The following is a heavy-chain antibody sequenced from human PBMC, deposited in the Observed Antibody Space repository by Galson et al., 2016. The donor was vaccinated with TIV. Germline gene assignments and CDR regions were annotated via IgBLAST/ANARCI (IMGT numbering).Heavy chain of an antibody. CDR1: GFSLRTSGMC. V-gene: IGHV2-70*11. CDR3: ARNSGHYYGMDV. Sequence: PALVKPTQTLTLTCSFSGFSLRTSGMCVSWIRQPPGKALEWLARIDWDGDKYYNASLKTRVSISKDTSKNQVVLTMTNMDQADTGTYYCARNSGHYYGMDVWGQGTTVTVSS. CDR2: IDWDGDK. J-gene: IGHJ6*02.